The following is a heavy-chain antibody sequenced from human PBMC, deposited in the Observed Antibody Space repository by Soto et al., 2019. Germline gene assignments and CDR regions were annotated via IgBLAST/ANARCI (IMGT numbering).Heavy chain of an antibody. V-gene: IGHV4-4*07. D-gene: IGHD2-15*01. J-gene: IGHJ4*02. CDR1: AGSITTYH. CDR2: IYYTGST. CDR3: ARDCSGGACYPASFDY. Sequence: PSETLSLTCSVSAGSITTYHWSWIRQPAGKGLEWTGRIYYTGSTDYNPSLKSRVTMSVDTSKNQFSLKVSSVTDADTAVYYCARDCSGGACYPASFDYWGQGTLVTVS.